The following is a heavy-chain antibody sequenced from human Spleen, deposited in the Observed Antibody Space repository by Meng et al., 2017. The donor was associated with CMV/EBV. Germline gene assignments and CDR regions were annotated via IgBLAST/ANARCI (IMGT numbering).Heavy chain of an antibody. J-gene: IGHJ4*02. CDR3: ARQNVRYFDY. CDR1: GYTFTSYY. CDR2: INPSGGST. V-gene: IGHV1-46*01. D-gene: IGHD2-8*01. Sequence: KVSCKASGYTFTSYYMHWVRQAPGQGLEWMGIINPSGGSTSYAQKFQGRVTMTRDTSTSTVYMELSSLRSDDAAVYYCARQNVRYFDYWAREPWSPSPQ.